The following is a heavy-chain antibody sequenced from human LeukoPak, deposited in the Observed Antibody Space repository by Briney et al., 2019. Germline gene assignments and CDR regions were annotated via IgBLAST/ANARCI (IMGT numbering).Heavy chain of an antibody. Sequence: GGSLRLSCAASGFTVSSNYMSWVRQAPGKGLEWVSVIYSGGSTYYADSVKGRFTISRDNSKNTLYLQMNSLRAEDTAVYYCARESCSSTSCYPRWDYWGQGTLVTVSS. CDR1: GFTVSSNY. CDR3: ARESCSSTSCYPRWDY. J-gene: IGHJ4*02. CDR2: IYSGGST. V-gene: IGHV3-53*01. D-gene: IGHD2-2*01.